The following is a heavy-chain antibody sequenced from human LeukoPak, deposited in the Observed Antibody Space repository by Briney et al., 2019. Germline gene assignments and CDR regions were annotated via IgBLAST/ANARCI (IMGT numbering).Heavy chain of an antibody. J-gene: IGHJ4*02. CDR2: IKSKPAGETT. CDR3: STCGGDCFFNY. V-gene: IGHV3-15*01. D-gene: IGHD2-21*02. CDR1: GFTFTNAW. Sequence: KTGGSLRLSCAASGFTFTNAWMNWVRQAPGKGLEWVARIKSKPAGETTTYAAPVKGRFTVSRDDSRNTLYLQMNSLKTEDTAVYYCSTCGGDCFFNYWGQGTLVTVSS.